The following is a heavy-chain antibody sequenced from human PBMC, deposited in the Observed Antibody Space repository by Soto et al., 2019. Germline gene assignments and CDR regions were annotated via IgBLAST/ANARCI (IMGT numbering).Heavy chain of an antibody. D-gene: IGHD3-16*02. Sequence: QVQLVESGGGVVQPGRSLRLSCAASGFTFSSYAMHWVRQDPGKGLVWVSIMSYDGNNQYYADSVKGRFTISRDNFKNTLYLQMNSLRAEDTAVYYFAKALGELSPVSFDYWGQGILVTVAS. CDR1: GFTFSSYA. V-gene: IGHV3-30*18. CDR2: MSYDGNNQ. J-gene: IGHJ4*02. CDR3: AKALGELSPVSFDY.